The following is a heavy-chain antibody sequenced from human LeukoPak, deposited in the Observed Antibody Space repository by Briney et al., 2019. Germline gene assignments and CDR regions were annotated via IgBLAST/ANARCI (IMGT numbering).Heavy chain of an antibody. CDR3: AVGGGYSSSWYTPFDY. J-gene: IGHJ4*02. Sequence: PGGSLRLSCAASGFTFSDYSMNWVRQAPGKGLEWVSSISAGSNYIYYGDSVKGRFTISRDNSKNTLYLQMNSLRAEDTAVYYCAVGGGYSSSWYTPFDYWGQGTLVTVSS. CDR1: GFTFSDYS. D-gene: IGHD6-13*01. V-gene: IGHV3-21*01. CDR2: ISAGSNYI.